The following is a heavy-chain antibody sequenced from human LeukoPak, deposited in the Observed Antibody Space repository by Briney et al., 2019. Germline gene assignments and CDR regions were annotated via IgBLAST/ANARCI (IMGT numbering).Heavy chain of an antibody. CDR1: GGSISSYY. V-gene: IGHV4-59*01. J-gene: IGHJ3*02. D-gene: IGHD2-15*01. CDR2: IYYSWST. CDR3: ASERYCSGGSCYSDAFDI. Sequence: SETLSLTCTVSGGSISSYYWSWIRQPPGKGLEWIGYIYYSWSTNYNPSLKSRVTISVDTSKNQFPLKLSSVTAADTAVYYCASERYCSGGSCYSDAFDIWGQGTMVTVSS.